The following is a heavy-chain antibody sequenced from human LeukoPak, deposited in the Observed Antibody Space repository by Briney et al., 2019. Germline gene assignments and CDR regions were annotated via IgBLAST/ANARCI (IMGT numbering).Heavy chain of an antibody. D-gene: IGHD3-22*01. CDR3: ANWPNDSSGYYYFDY. J-gene: IGHJ4*02. CDR1: GFTFSSYA. Sequence: GGSLRLSCAASGFTFSSYAMSWVRQAPGKGLEWVSAISGSGGSTYYADSVKGRFAISRDNSKNTLYLQMNSLRAEDTAVYYCANWPNDSSGYYYFDYWGQGTLVTVSP. V-gene: IGHV3-23*01. CDR2: ISGSGGST.